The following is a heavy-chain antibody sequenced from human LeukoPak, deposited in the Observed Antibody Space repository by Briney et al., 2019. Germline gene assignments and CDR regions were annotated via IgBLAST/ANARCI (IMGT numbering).Heavy chain of an antibody. J-gene: IGHJ4*02. Sequence: GGSLRLPCAASGFTFSSYWMHWVRQAPGKGLVWVSRINTDGSSTSYADSVKGRFTISRDNAKNTLYLQMNSLRAEDTAVYYRARDLFYDSSGYLDYWGQGTLVTVSS. CDR1: GFTFSSYW. CDR2: INTDGSST. D-gene: IGHD3-22*01. V-gene: IGHV3-74*01. CDR3: ARDLFYDSSGYLDY.